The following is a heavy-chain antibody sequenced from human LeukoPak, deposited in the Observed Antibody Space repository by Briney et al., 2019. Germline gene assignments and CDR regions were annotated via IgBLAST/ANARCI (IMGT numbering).Heavy chain of an antibody. D-gene: IGHD5-12*01. CDR1: GFTFSSYA. Sequence: GGSLRLSCAASGFTFSSYAMHWVRQAPGKGLEWVAVISYDGSNKYYADSVKGRFTISRDNSKNTLYLQMNSLRAEDTAVYYCASLSNIVATIYNWFDPWGQGTLVTVSS. J-gene: IGHJ5*02. CDR3: ASLSNIVATIYNWFDP. CDR2: ISYDGSNK. V-gene: IGHV3-30-3*01.